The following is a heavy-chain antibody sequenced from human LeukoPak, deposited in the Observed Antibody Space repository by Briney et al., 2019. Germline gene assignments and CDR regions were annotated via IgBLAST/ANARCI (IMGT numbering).Heavy chain of an antibody. Sequence: GGSLRLSCAASGFIFSSYSMNWVRQAPGEGLEWVSYISSLSGTIYYADSVKGRFTISRDNAKNSLYLQMNSLRAEDTAVYYCARTRVSGGGLYHPFDYWGQGTQVTVSS. CDR2: ISSLSGTI. CDR3: ARTRVSGGGLYHPFDY. CDR1: GFIFSSYS. J-gene: IGHJ4*02. V-gene: IGHV3-48*04. D-gene: IGHD2-15*01.